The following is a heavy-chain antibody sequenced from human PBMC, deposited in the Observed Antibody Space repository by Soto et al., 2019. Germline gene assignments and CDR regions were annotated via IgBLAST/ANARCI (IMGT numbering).Heavy chain of an antibody. D-gene: IGHD6-19*01. V-gene: IGHV4-39*01. Sequence: PSETLSLTCTVSGGSISSSSYYWGWIRQPPGKGLEWIGSIYYSGSTYYNPSLKSRVTISVDTSKNQFSLRLSSVTAADTAVYYCARLTSSGWYVVRYFDYWGQGTLVTVSS. CDR3: ARLTSSGWYVVRYFDY. CDR2: IYYSGST. J-gene: IGHJ4*02. CDR1: GGSISSSSYY.